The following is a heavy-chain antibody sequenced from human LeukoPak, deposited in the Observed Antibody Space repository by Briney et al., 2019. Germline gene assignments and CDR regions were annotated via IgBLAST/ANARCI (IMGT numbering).Heavy chain of an antibody. J-gene: IGHJ6*02. V-gene: IGHV1-2*02. CDR3: ARGEWGYYDSSGTYGMDV. Sequence: ASVKVSCKASGYTFTGDYMHWVRQAPGQGLEWMGWINPNSGGTNYAQKFQGRVTMTRDTSISTAYMELSRLRSDDTAVYYCARGEWGYYDSSGTYGMDVWGQGTTVTVSS. CDR1: GYTFTGDY. D-gene: IGHD3-22*01. CDR2: INPNSGGT.